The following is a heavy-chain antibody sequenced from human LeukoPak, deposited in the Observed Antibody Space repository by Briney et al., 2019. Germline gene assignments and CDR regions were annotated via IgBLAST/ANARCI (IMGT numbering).Heavy chain of an antibody. J-gene: IGHJ4*02. CDR2: IYTDGSST. D-gene: IGHD6-6*01. Sequence: PGGSLRLSCEGSGFTFSNYWMHWVSQAPGKGLVWVSRIYTDGSSTDYADSVKGRFTISRDNAKNMLYLQMNSLRAEDTAVYYCTSGGSARRYYCGQGTLVTVSS. CDR3: TSGGSARRYY. V-gene: IGHV3-74*01. CDR1: GFTFSNYW.